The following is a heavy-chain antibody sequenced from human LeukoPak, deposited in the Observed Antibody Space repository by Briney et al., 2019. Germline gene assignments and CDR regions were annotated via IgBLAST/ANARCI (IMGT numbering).Heavy chain of an antibody. Sequence: SETLSLTCAVYGGSFSGYYWSWIRQPPGKGLEWIGEINHSGSTNYNPSLKSRVTISVDTSKNQFSLKLSPVTAADTAVYYCASGGVGSYQGLRSCEPSGQGTLVT. J-gene: IGHJ5*02. D-gene: IGHD3-16*02. CDR1: GGSFSGYY. V-gene: IGHV4-34*01. CDR2: INHSGST. CDR3: ASGGVGSYQGLRSCEP.